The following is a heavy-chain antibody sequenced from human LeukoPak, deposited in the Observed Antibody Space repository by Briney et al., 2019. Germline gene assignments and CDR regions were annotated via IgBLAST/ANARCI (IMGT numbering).Heavy chain of an antibody. Sequence: SETLSLTCTVSGGSISSYYWSWIRQPAGKGLEWIGRIYTSGSTNYNPPLKSRVTMSVDTSKNQFSLKLSSVTAADTAVYYCARVGCSSTSCYLGDYYFDYWGQGTLVTVSS. CDR2: IYTSGST. V-gene: IGHV4-4*07. J-gene: IGHJ4*02. CDR1: GGSISSYY. D-gene: IGHD2-2*01. CDR3: ARVGCSSTSCYLGDYYFDY.